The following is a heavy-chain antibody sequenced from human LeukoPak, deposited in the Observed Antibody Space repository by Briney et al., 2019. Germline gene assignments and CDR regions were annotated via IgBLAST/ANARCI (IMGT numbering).Heavy chain of an antibody. J-gene: IGHJ4*02. V-gene: IGHV4-59*01. Sequence: SSETLSLTCTVSGGSISSYYWSWIRQPPGKGLEWIGYIYYSGSTNYNPPLKSRVTISVDTSKNQFSLKLSPGTAADTAVYYCARTGGYCSGGSCYSIDYWGQGTLVTVSS. D-gene: IGHD2-15*01. CDR2: IYYSGST. CDR3: ARTGGYCSGGSCYSIDY. CDR1: GGSISSYY.